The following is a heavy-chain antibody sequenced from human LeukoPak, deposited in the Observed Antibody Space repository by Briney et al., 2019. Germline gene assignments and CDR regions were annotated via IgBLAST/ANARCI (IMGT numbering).Heavy chain of an antibody. V-gene: IGHV4-34*01. CDR2: INHSGST. CDR3: ARGGDQVYTPMVVYFDY. Sequence: SETLSLTCAVYGGSFSGYYWSWIRQPPGKGLEWIGEINHSGSTNYNPSLKSRVTISVDTSKNQFSLKLSSVTAADTAVYYCARGGDQVYTPMVVYFDYWGQGTLVTVSS. D-gene: IGHD5-18*01. J-gene: IGHJ4*02. CDR1: GGSFSGYY.